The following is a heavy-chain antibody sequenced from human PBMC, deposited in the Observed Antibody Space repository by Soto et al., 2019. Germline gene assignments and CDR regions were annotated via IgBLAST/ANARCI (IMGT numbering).Heavy chain of an antibody. D-gene: IGHD3-16*01. CDR2: INPSGGST. J-gene: IGHJ2*01. V-gene: IGHV1-46*03. Sequence: QVQLVQSGAEVKKPGASVKVSCKASGYTFTSYYMHWVRQAPGQGLEWMGIINPSGGSTSYAQKFQGRVTMTRDTSTSTVYMALSSLRSEDTAVYYCATDGGDGYTLDLWGRGTLVTVSS. CDR1: GYTFTSYY. CDR3: ATDGGDGYTLDL.